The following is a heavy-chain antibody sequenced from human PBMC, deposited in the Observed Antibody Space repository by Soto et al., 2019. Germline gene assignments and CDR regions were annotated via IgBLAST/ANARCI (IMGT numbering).Heavy chain of an antibody. Sequence: QVQLVQSGAEVKKPGASVKVSCKASGYTFTSYTMHWVRQAPGQGLEWMGMSNPSGGGTSYAQNFQGRVTMTRDTSTSTLYMELSSLRSEDTAVYYCARESNYDAPTDYYYGMDVWGQGTTVTVSS. J-gene: IGHJ6*02. CDR3: ARESNYDAPTDYYYGMDV. CDR1: GYTFTSYT. V-gene: IGHV1-46*01. D-gene: IGHD3-3*01. CDR2: SNPSGGGT.